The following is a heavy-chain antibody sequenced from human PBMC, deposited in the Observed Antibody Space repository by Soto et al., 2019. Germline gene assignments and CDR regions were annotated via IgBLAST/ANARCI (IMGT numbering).Heavy chain of an antibody. Sequence: SETLSLTCTVSGASISGSYWTWIRQPPEKGLEWLGFVYSSGGTNYNPSLKSRVTMSVDTSKNQFSLKLNSVTAADTAVYYCARERTSSWDNWFDPWGQGILVTVS. CDR2: VYSSGGT. CDR3: ARERTSSWDNWFDP. V-gene: IGHV4-59*12. D-gene: IGHD6-13*01. CDR1: GASISGSY. J-gene: IGHJ5*02.